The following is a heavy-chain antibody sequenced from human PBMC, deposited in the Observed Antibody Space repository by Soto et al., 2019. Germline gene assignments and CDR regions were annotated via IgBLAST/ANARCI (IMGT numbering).Heavy chain of an antibody. V-gene: IGHV3-53*01. CDR1: GFTVSSTY. Sequence: EVQLVESGGGLSQPGGSLRLSFAASGFTVSSTYMSWVRQAPGKGLEWVSVIHTGGSAYYAGSVEGRFTISRDNVKNTLYLQMSSLRVDDTAVYYCARLALGPWGQGALVTVSS. CDR2: IHTGGSA. D-gene: IGHD3-16*01. CDR3: ARLALGP. J-gene: IGHJ5*02.